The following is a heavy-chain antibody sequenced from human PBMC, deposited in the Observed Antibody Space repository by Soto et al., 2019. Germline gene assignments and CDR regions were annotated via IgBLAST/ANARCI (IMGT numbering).Heavy chain of an antibody. Sequence: ESGGDLVQPGGSLRLSCAASGFTFSSFWITWVRQAPGKGLEWVANINQDGSEKHYVDSVKGRFTLSRDNAENSVYLQMNSLRAHDTAVYYCARDFGVQELDYWGQGTLVTVSA. CDR3: ARDFGVQELDY. J-gene: IGHJ4*02. CDR2: INQDGSEK. CDR1: GFTFSSFW. D-gene: IGHD3-3*01. V-gene: IGHV3-7*01.